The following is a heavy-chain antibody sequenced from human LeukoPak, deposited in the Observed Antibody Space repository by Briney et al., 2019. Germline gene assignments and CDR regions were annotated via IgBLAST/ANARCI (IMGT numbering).Heavy chain of an antibody. V-gene: IGHV3-23*01. D-gene: IGHD1-26*01. CDR1: GFTFSTYA. CDR2: ISGSAGNI. Sequence: GGSLRLSCAASGFTFSTYAMSWVRQAPGKGLEGVSTISGSAGNIYYADSVKGRFTISRDNSKNTVYLQMSSLSPEDTAVYYCAKYGVVGAGYFDYWGQGTLVTVSS. J-gene: IGHJ4*02. CDR3: AKYGVVGAGYFDY.